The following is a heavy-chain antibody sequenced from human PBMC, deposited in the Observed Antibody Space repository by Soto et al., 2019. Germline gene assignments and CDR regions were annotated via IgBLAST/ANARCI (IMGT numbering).Heavy chain of an antibody. J-gene: IGHJ6*02. D-gene: IGHD6-19*01. CDR3: ARALQGPLAVAGSYYYGMDV. CDR1: GGTFSSYA. CDR2: IIPIFGTA. V-gene: IGHV1-69*12. Sequence: QVQLVQSGAGVKKPGSSVKVSCKASGGTFSSYAISWVRQAPGQGLEWMGGIIPIFGTANYAQKFQGRVTITADESTSTAYMELSSLRSEDTAVYYCARALQGPLAVAGSYYYGMDVWGQGTTVTVSS.